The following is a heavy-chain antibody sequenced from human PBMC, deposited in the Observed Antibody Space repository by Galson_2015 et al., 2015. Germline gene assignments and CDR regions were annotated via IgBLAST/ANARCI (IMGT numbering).Heavy chain of an antibody. CDR1: GFTVSSNY. Sequence: SLRLSCAASGFTVSSNYMSWVRQAPGKGLEWVSVIYSGGSTYYADSVKGRFTISRDNSKNTLYLQMNSLRAEDTAVYYCAKDLHGSYCGGDCYSLDAFDIWGQGTMVTVSS. V-gene: IGHV3-53*01. D-gene: IGHD2-21*02. J-gene: IGHJ3*02. CDR2: IYSGGST. CDR3: AKDLHGSYCGGDCYSLDAFDI.